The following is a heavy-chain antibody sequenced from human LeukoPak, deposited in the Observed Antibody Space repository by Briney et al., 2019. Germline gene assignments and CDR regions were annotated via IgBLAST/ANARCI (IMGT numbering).Heavy chain of an antibody. CDR3: ARGPGIAVAGVFDY. Sequence: ASVKVSCKASGYTFTSYGINWVRQAPGQGLEWMGWISGHNGHTNYVQKMQGRVTMTTDTSTNTAYMELRNQTSDDTAVYYCARGPGIAVAGVFDYWGQGSLVTVSS. D-gene: IGHD6-19*01. J-gene: IGHJ4*02. CDR2: ISGHNGHT. V-gene: IGHV1-18*04. CDR1: GYTFTSYG.